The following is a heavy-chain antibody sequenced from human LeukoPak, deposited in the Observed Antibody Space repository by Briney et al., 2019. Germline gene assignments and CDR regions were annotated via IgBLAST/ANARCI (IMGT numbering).Heavy chain of an antibody. J-gene: IGHJ6*02. CDR2: SRNKASSYTT. V-gene: IGHV3-72*01. D-gene: IGHD2-21*01. CDR1: GFTFSDHF. Sequence: GGSLRLSCAASGFTFSDHFIDWVRQAQGKVLERVGRSRNKASSYTTEYAASVKGRFSISRDGSTDLLYLQMNSLKVEDTAVYYCTRGGAISPYYNGMDVWGQGTTVTVSS. CDR3: TRGGAISPYYNGMDV.